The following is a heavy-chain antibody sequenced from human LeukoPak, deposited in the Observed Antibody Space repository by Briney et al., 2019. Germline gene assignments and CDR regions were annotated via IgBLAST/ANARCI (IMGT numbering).Heavy chain of an antibody. CDR3: ASQRSGWYEGSSGSYYFDY. V-gene: IGHV3-7*01. CDR2: IKQDGSEK. D-gene: IGHD6-19*01. J-gene: IGHJ4*02. CDR1: GFTFSSYW. Sequence: HPGGSLRLSCAASGFTFSSYWMSWVRQAPGKGLEWVANIKQDGSEKYYVDSVKGRFTISRDNAKNSLYRQMNSLRAEDTAVFYCASQRSGWYEGSSGSYYFDYWGQGTLVTVSS.